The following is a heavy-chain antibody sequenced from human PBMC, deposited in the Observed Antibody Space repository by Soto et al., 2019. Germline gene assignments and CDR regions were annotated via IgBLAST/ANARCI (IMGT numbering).Heavy chain of an antibody. V-gene: IGHV3-11*01. CDR1: GFTFSDYY. J-gene: IGHJ6*02. Sequence: QVQLVEAGGGLVKPGGSLRLSCAASGFTFSDYYMSWIRQAPGKGLEWVSYISSSGSTIYYADSVKGRFTISRDNAKNSLYLQMNSLRAEDTAVYYCATLLWFGELSGYYYGMDVWGQGTTVTVSS. CDR3: ATLLWFGELSGYYYGMDV. CDR2: ISSSGSTI. D-gene: IGHD3-10*01.